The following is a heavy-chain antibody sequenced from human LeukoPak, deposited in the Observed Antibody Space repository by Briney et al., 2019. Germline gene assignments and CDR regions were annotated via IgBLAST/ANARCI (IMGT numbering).Heavy chain of an antibody. Sequence: GAALDFSWEGCGPCFTSYWIGVGRQLPGGGLGWGGIIYPGDSDTRYSPSFQGQVTISADKSISTAYLQWSSLKASDTAMYYCARLGYSSSWYFDYWGQGTLVTVSS. CDR3: ARLGYSSSWYFDY. D-gene: IGHD6-13*01. CDR2: IYPGDSDT. V-gene: IGHV5-51*01. J-gene: IGHJ4*02. CDR1: GPCFTSYW.